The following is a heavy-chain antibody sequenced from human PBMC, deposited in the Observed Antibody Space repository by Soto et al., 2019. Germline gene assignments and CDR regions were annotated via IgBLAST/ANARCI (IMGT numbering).Heavy chain of an antibody. J-gene: IGHJ6*02. V-gene: IGHV1-46*01. CDR1: GYTFTSYY. Sequence: QVQRVQSGAEVKKPRASVKVSCKASGYTFTSYYRHWVRQASGQGLEWMGIINPSGGSTSYAQKFQGRVTMTSDTSTSTVYIELSSLRAEDTAVYYCARGAGVVVLHYYYGMDVWGQGTTVTVSS. CDR3: ARGAGVVVLHYYYGMDV. CDR2: INPSGGST. D-gene: IGHD2-15*01.